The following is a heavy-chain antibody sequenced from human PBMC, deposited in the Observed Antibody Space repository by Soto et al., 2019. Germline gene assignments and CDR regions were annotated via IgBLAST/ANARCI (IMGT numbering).Heavy chain of an antibody. CDR3: AVLAVAAQRYAFDI. D-gene: IGHD6-19*01. J-gene: IGHJ3*02. V-gene: IGHV1-69*02. CDR2: IIPILGIA. CDR1: GGTFSSYT. Sequence: QVQLVQSGAEVKKPGSSVKVSCKASGGTFSSYTISWVRQAPGQGPEWMGRIIPILGIANYAQKFQGRVTITADKSTSTAYMELSSLRSEDTAVYYCAVLAVAAQRYAFDIWGQGTMVTVSS.